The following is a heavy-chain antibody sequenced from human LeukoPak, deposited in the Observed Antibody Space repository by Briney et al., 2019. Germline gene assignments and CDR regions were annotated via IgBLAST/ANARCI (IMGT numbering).Heavy chain of an antibody. D-gene: IGHD6-19*01. J-gene: IGHJ3*02. CDR1: GGSFSGYY. CDR3: AGKSSGWYGDAFDI. Sequence: KPSETLSLTCAVYGGSFSGYYWSWIRQPPGKGLECIGEINHSGSTNYNPSLKSRVTISVDTSKNQFSLKLSSVTAADTAVYYCAGKSSGWYGDAFDIWGQGTMVTVSS. V-gene: IGHV4-34*01. CDR2: INHSGST.